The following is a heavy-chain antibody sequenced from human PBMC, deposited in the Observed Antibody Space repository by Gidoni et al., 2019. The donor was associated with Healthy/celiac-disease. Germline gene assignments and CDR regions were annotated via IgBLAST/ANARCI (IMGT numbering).Heavy chain of an antibody. D-gene: IGHD3-10*01. CDR3: ARGGYYYGSGSYYNWFDP. CDR1: GYPLTSYA. CDR2: INAGNGNT. V-gene: IGHV1-3*01. J-gene: IGHJ5*02. Sequence: QVQLVQSGAAVKKPGASVKVSCKASGYPLTSYAMHWVRQAPGQRLGWMGWINAGNGNTKYSQKFQGRVTITRDTSASTAYMELSSLRSEDTAVYYCARGGYYYGSGSYYNWFDPWGQGTLVTVSS.